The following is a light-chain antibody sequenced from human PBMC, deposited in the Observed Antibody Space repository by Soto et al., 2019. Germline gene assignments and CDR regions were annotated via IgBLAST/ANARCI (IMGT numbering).Light chain of an antibody. Sequence: IQITQSPSTLSASVGDRVTITCRASRSISSWLAWYQQXLXXXXRLVXXDASXXESGAPSRLSASGYGTEFTPTLSSPKPDDFTAYYCQQYSTYRALTSGGGIKV. J-gene: IGKJ4*01. CDR2: DAS. V-gene: IGKV1-5*01. CDR3: QQYSTYRALT. CDR1: RSISSW.